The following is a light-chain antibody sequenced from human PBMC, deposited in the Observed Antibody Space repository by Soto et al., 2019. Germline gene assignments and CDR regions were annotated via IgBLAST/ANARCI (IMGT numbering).Light chain of an antibody. J-gene: IGLJ1*01. CDR1: RSNIGAGYD. V-gene: IGLV1-40*01. CDR3: QSYDNSLSGPYV. CDR2: GNI. Sequence: QSALTQPPSVSGAPGQRVAISCTGSRSNIGAGYDVHWYQQLPGTAPKLLIYGNINRPSGVPDRFSGSKSGTSASLAITGLLAEDEGDYYCQSYDNSLSGPYVFGTGTKVTVL.